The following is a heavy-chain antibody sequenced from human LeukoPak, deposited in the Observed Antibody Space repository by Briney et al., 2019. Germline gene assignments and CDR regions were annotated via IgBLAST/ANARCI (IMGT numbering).Heavy chain of an antibody. CDR1: GLTGSHNY. D-gene: IGHD4-17*01. V-gene: IGHV3-53*01. J-gene: IGHJ4*02. CDR2: IHTSGDT. Sequence: GGSLRLSCAASGLTGSHNYVSWVRQAPGKGLEWVSAIHTSGDTCYADSVKGRFTISRDTSKNTLYLQINSLRVEDTAVYYCAKLATVTTNHFDYWGQGTLVTVSS. CDR3: AKLATVTTNHFDY.